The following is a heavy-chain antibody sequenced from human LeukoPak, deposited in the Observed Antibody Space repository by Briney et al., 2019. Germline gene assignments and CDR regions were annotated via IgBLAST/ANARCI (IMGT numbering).Heavy chain of an antibody. CDR1: GFTFSTYT. V-gene: IGHV3-30*04. J-gene: IGHJ4*02. CDR3: AREYRSAWTSFDY. D-gene: IGHD6-19*01. CDR2: ISSDGRNK. Sequence: GGSLRLSCAASGFTFSTYTMHWVRQAPGKGLEWVSFISSDGRNKYYADSVKGRFTISRDNSESTLFLQMNSLRAEDTAVYYCAREYRSAWTSFDYWGQGTLVSVSS.